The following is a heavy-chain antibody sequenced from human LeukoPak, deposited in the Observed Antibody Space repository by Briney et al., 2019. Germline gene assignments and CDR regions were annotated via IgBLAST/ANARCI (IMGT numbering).Heavy chain of an antibody. CDR2: INHSGST. Sequence: SETLSLTCAVYGGSFGGYYWSWIRQPPGKGLEWIGEINHSGSTNYNPSLKSRVTISVDTSKNQFSLKLSSVTAADTAVYYCARGRGRRYYDSSGYYYVRGVWFDYWGQGTLVTVSS. V-gene: IGHV4-34*01. J-gene: IGHJ4*02. CDR3: ARGRGRRYYDSSGYYYVRGVWFDY. D-gene: IGHD3-22*01. CDR1: GGSFGGYY.